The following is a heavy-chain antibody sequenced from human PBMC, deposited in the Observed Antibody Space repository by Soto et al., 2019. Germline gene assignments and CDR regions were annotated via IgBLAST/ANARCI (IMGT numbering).Heavy chain of an antibody. Sequence: QITLKESGPTLVNPTQTLTLICTFSGFSLTTSGVGVGWVRQPPGKALEWLAVVYWDDDKRYNPPLRTRLTITTGTSKDQVWLTMTNMDPVDTATYFCAAAEYSERSNGFGGGFDPWGEGTLGAVS. V-gene: IGHV2-5*02. CDR1: GFSLTTSGVG. J-gene: IGHJ5*02. CDR3: AAAEYSERSNGFGGGFDP. CDR2: VYWDDDK. D-gene: IGHD3-16*01.